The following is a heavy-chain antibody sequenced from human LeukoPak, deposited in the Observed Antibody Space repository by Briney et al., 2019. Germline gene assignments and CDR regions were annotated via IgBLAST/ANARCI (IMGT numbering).Heavy chain of an antibody. CDR3: ARGAYSSGALRAFDY. CDR2: IIPIFGTA. Sequence: SVKVSCKASAGTFSSYAISWVRQAPGQGLEWMGGIIPIFGTANYAQKFQGRVTITTDESTSTAYMELSSLRSEDTAVYYCARGAYSSGALRAFDYWGQGTLVTVSS. V-gene: IGHV1-69*05. CDR1: AGTFSSYA. J-gene: IGHJ4*02. D-gene: IGHD3-22*01.